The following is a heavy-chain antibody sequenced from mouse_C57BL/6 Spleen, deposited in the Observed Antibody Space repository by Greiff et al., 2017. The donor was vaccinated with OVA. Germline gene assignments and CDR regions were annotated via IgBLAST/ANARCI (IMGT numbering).Heavy chain of an antibody. D-gene: IGHD2-12*01. V-gene: IGHV1-15*01. CDR2: IDPETGGT. CDR1: GYTFTDYE. Sequence: QVQLKQSGAELVRPGASVTLSCKASGYTFTDYEMHWVKQTPVHGLEWIGAIDPETGGTAYNQKFKGKAILTADKSSSTAYMELRSLTSEDSAVYYCTRPLYDAFAYWGQGTLVTVSA. CDR3: TRPLYDAFAY. J-gene: IGHJ3*01.